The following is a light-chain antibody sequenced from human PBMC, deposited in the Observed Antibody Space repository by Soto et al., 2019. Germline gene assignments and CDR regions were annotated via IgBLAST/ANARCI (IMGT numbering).Light chain of an antibody. J-gene: IGKJ1*01. CDR3: QQYNSYSPWT. Sequence: DIQMTQSPSTLSASVGDRVTITCRASQSISSWLAWYQQKPGKAPKLLIYKASSLESAVPSRFSGSGSGTEFTLTNSSLQPDDFATYYCQQYNSYSPWTFGQGTKVEIK. CDR1: QSISSW. V-gene: IGKV1-5*03. CDR2: KAS.